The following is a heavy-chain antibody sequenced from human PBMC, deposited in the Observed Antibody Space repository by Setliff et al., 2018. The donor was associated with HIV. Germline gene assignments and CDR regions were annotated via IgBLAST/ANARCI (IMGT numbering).Heavy chain of an antibody. Sequence: PGGSLRLSCAASGFTFGSYAMSWVRQAPGKGLEWVSVISGSGDSTFYADSLKGRFTISRDNSKNTLYLQMNSLRAEDTAVYYCATIVESSGYHGGNYFDFWGRGSLVTVSS. CDR2: ISGSGDST. V-gene: IGHV3-23*01. D-gene: IGHD3-22*01. J-gene: IGHJ4*02. CDR1: GFTFGSYA. CDR3: ATIVESSGYHGGNYFDF.